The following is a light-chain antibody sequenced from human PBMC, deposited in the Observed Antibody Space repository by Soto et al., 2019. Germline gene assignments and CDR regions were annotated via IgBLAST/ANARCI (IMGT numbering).Light chain of an antibody. CDR1: QSLLHSNGYNY. V-gene: IGKV2-28*01. J-gene: IGKJ1*01. CDR2: SGS. Sequence: IVMTQTPLSLPVTPGEPASISCRSSQSLLHSNGYNYLDWYLQKPGQSPQLLIYSGSNRASGVPDRFSGSGSGTDFTLKISRVEAEDVGVYYCMQARQTPPWTFGQGTKV. CDR3: MQARQTPPWT.